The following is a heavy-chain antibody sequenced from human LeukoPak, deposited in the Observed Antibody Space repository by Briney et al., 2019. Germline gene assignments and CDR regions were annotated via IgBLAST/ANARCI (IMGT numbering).Heavy chain of an antibody. D-gene: IGHD5-18*01. CDR1: GGSFSGYY. V-gene: IGHV4-34*01. CDR2: INHSGST. CDR3: ARGSIYSYAIYNYYMDV. J-gene: IGHJ6*03. Sequence: SETLSLTCAVYGGSFSGYYWSWIRQPPGKGLEWIGEINHSGSTNYNPSLKSRVTISVDTSKNQFSLKLSSVTAADTAVYYCARGSIYSYAIYNYYMDVWGKGTTVTVSS.